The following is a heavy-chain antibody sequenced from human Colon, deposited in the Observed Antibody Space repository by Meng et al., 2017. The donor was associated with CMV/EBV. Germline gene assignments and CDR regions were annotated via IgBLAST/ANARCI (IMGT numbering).Heavy chain of an antibody. J-gene: IGHJ5*02. CDR1: GNTLSTYV. V-gene: IGHV1-18*03. CDR2: ISANNGNT. Sequence: QLVQSKTEVKKPGDPVKVSCNASGNTLSTYVISWVRQAPGQGLEWMGWISANNGNTNYGKKFQGRVTMTTDTSTNTAYMELRSLRSDDMAVYYCATGGSPFFNPWGQGTLVTVSS. CDR3: ATGGSPFFNP. D-gene: IGHD3-10*01.